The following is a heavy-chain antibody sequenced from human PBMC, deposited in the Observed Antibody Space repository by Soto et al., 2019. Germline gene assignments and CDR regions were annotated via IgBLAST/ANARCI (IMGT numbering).Heavy chain of an antibody. CDR2: IYYSGST. CDR1: GGSISSSSYY. V-gene: IGHV4-39*01. D-gene: IGHD6-19*01. CDR3: ARTRGSSGWYMGWFDP. J-gene: IGHJ5*02. Sequence: SETLSLTCTVSGGSISSSSYYWGWIRQPPGKGLEWIGSIYYSGSTYYNPSLKSRVTISVDTSKNQFSLKLSSVTAADTAVYYCARTRGSSGWYMGWFDPWGQGTLVTVSS.